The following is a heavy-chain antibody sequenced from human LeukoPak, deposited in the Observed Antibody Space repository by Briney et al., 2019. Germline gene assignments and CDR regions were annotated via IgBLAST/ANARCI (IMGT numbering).Heavy chain of an antibody. D-gene: IGHD1-26*01. Sequence: PGGSLRLSCAASGFTFSTYAMSWVRQAPGKGLEWVSAISGSGGSTSYADSVKGRFTISRDNSKNTLFLQMNSLRTEDTAVYYCAKPHLPNAYSGTYYCDYWGQGTLVTVSS. V-gene: IGHV3-23*01. CDR3: AKPHLPNAYSGTYYCDY. CDR1: GFTFSTYA. J-gene: IGHJ4*02. CDR2: ISGSGGST.